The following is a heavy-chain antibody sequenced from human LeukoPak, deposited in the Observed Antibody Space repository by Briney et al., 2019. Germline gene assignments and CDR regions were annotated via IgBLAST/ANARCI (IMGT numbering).Heavy chain of an antibody. CDR3: ARDRGYSTFDY. Sequence: GGSLRLSCAASAFTFSNYWMSWVRQAPGKGLEWVANIKEDGSEINYVNSVKGRFTISRDNAKNSLYLQMNSLRVDDTAVYYCARDRGYSTFDYWGQGTLVTVSS. CDR1: AFTFSNYW. V-gene: IGHV3-7*01. CDR2: IKEDGSEI. J-gene: IGHJ4*02. D-gene: IGHD4-23*01.